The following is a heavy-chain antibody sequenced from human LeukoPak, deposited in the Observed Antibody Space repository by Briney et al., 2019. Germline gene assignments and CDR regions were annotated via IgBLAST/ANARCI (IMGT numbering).Heavy chain of an antibody. V-gene: IGHV1-8*01. Sequence: GASVKVSCKASGYPFTSYDLNWVRQAPGQRLEWMGCMNVKSGTADYAPKFQGRVTMTRNTSISTAYMELSSLRPEDTAVYYCARLPGYFGASWGQGTLVTVSS. CDR2: MNVKSGTA. CDR3: ARLPGYFGAS. J-gene: IGHJ5*02. D-gene: IGHD4/OR15-4a*01. CDR1: GYPFTSYD.